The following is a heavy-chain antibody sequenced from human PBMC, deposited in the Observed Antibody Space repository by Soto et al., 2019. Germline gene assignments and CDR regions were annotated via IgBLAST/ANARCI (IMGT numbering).Heavy chain of an antibody. CDR2: LHHGGSS. J-gene: IGHJ5*02. D-gene: IGHD6-19*01. V-gene: IGHV4-34*01. CDR1: GGSFSGHY. CDR3: ARGGRRLRQWLNWFDL. Sequence: QVPPQQWGAGLLKPSETLSLTCAVYGGSFSGHYWSWIRQPPGKGLEWIGELHHGGSSNYKPALESRATISVDASKKEFSLKLSSVTAADAAVYYCARGGRRLRQWLNWFDLWGQGTLVTVSS.